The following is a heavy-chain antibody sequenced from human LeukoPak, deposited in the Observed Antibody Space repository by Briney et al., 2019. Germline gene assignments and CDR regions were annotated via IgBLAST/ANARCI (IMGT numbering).Heavy chain of an antibody. CDR1: GGSISSSSYY. CDR3: ARTSGITMVRGVIIARADMDV. D-gene: IGHD3-10*01. CDR2: IYYSGST. V-gene: IGHV4-39*07. J-gene: IGHJ6*03. Sequence: SETLSLTCTVSGGSISSSSYYWGWIRQPPGKGLEWIGSIYYSGSTYYNPSLKSRVTISVDTSKNQFSLKLSSVTAADTAVYYCARTSGITMVRGVIIARADMDVWGKGTTVTVSS.